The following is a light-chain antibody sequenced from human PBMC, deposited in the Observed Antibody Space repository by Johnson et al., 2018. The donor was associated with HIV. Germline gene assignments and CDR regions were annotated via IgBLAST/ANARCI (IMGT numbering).Light chain of an antibody. CDR2: DNN. CDR1: SSNIGNNY. V-gene: IGLV1-51*01. CDR3: GTWDSSLSVYV. Sequence: QSMLTQPPSVSAAPGQKVTISCSGSSSNIGNNYVSWYQQFPGTAPKLLIYDNNKRPSGIPDRFSGSKSGTSATLGITGLQTGDEADYYCGTWDSSLSVYVFGTGTKVTVL. J-gene: IGLJ1*01.